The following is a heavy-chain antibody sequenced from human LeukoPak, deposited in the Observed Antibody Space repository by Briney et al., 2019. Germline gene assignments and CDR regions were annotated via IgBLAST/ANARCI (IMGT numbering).Heavy chain of an antibody. D-gene: IGHD6-13*01. CDR3: AKVASSSWAFHYFDY. CDR1: GFTVSSNY. J-gene: IGHJ4*02. CDR2: IYSGGST. Sequence: GGSLRLSCAVSGFTVSSNYVSWVRQAPGKGLEWVSIIYSGGSTYYADSVKGRFTISRDNSKNILYLQMNSLRVEDTAVYYCAKVASSSWAFHYFDYWGQGTLVTVSS. V-gene: IGHV3-66*01.